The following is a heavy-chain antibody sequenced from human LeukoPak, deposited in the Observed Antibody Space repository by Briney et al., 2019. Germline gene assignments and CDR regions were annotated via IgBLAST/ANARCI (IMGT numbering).Heavy chain of an antibody. D-gene: IGHD2-2*01. CDR1: GFTFNIYS. Sequence: RSLRLSCAASGFTFNIYSMHWVRQAPGKGLEWVAVISPDGSSENYADSVRGRFTISRDNAKKTLYLQLNSLRPEDTAVYYCAKLPFIVVVPAAPGFVDYWGQGTLVTVSS. V-gene: IGHV3-30*04. CDR2: ISPDGSSE. CDR3: AKLPFIVVVPAAPGFVDY. J-gene: IGHJ4*02.